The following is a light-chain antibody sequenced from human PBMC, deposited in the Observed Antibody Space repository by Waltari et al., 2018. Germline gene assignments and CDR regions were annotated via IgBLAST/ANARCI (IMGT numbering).Light chain of an antibody. CDR1: QSLLASDHGNTY. CDR3: QQTYTSPPT. J-gene: IGKJ1*01. Sequence: EIVMTQTPLSLPVTPGEPASITCRSGQSLLASDHGNTYLDWYLQKPGRPPQLLIYTLSHRASGVPDRFSGSGSGTDFTLTISSLQPEDFATYYCQQTYTSPPTFGQGTKMEIK. V-gene: IGKV2-40*01. CDR2: TLS.